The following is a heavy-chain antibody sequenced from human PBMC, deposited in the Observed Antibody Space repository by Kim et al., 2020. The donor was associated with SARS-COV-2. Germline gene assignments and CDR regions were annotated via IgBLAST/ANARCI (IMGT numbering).Heavy chain of an antibody. Sequence: YSPSLKSRVNISVDTAKNQFALKLSSLTAADTAVYYCARETNSSGWYVDYWGQGTLVTVSS. CDR3: ARETNSSGWYVDY. J-gene: IGHJ4*02. V-gene: IGHV4-39*06. D-gene: IGHD6-19*01.